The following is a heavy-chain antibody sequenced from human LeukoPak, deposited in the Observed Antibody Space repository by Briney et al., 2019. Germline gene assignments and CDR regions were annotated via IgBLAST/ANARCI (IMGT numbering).Heavy chain of an antibody. CDR3: ARVYCGGDCYSRYFDY. D-gene: IGHD2-21*02. J-gene: IGHJ4*02. CDR2: ISGSGDDT. V-gene: IGHV3-23*01. Sequence: GGSLRLSCAASGFTFNKYVVSWVRQAPGKGLEWVSSISGSGDDTYYADSVKGRFTISRDNSKNTLYLQMNSLRAEDTAVYYCARVYCGGDCYSRYFDYWGQGTLVTVSS. CDR1: GFTFNKYV.